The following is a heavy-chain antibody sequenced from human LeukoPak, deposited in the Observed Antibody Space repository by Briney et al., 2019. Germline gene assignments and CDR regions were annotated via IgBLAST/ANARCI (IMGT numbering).Heavy chain of an antibody. CDR1: GFSFNTYS. Sequence: GGSLRLSCAASGFSFNTYSMNWVRQAPGKGLEWVLSISSSSTYIYFADSVKGRFTVSRDNARNSVYLQMNSLRAEDTAVYYCARGEGAGLFDYWGQGTLVTVSS. CDR2: ISSSSTYI. J-gene: IGHJ4*02. D-gene: IGHD6-19*01. V-gene: IGHV3-21*01. CDR3: ARGEGAGLFDY.